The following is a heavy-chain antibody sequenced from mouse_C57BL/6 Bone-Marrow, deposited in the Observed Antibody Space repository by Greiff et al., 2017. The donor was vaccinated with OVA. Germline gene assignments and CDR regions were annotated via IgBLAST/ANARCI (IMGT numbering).Heavy chain of an antibody. CDR3: ARNSPYYYGSSYEEAMDY. V-gene: IGHV2-6*03. CDR2: IWSDGST. CDR1: GFSLTSYG. D-gene: IGHD1-1*01. Sequence: QVQLQQSGPGLVAPSQSLSITCTVSGFSLTSYGVHWVRQPPGKGLEWLVVIWSDGSTTYNSALKSRLSISKDNSKSQVFLKMNSLQTDDTAMYYCARNSPYYYGSSYEEAMDYWGQGTSVTVSS. J-gene: IGHJ4*01.